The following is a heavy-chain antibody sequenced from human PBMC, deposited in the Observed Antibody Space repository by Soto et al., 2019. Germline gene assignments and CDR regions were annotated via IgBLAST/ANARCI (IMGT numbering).Heavy chain of an antibody. CDR2: IIPIFGTA. CDR3: AAHQSRRGAPSWYFDL. Sequence: QVQLVQSGAEVKKPGSSVKVSCKASGGTFSSYAISWVRQAPGQGLEWMGGIIPIFGTANYAQKFQGRVTITADESSSTAYMELGSLRSEDTAVYYCAAHQSRRGAPSWYFDLWGRGTLVTVSS. J-gene: IGHJ2*01. D-gene: IGHD2-2*01. CDR1: GGTFSSYA. V-gene: IGHV1-69*12.